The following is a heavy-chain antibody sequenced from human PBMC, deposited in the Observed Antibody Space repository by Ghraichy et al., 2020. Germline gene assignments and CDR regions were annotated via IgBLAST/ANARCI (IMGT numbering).Heavy chain of an antibody. CDR1: GGSISSYY. Sequence: SETLSLTCTVSGGSISSYYWSWIRQPPGKGLEWIGYIYYSGSTNYNPSLKSRVTISVDTSKNQFSLKLSSVTAADTAVYYCASLRLGELSPSLDYWGQGTLVTVSS. CDR3: ASLRLGELSPSLDY. CDR2: IYYSGST. J-gene: IGHJ4*02. D-gene: IGHD3-16*02. V-gene: IGHV4-59*01.